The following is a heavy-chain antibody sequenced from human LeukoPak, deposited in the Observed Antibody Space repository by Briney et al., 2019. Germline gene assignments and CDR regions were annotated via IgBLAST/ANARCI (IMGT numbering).Heavy chain of an antibody. Sequence: ASVKVSCKASGYTFTGDYMHWVRQAPGQGLEWMGWINPNSGGTNYAQKLQGRVTMTTDTSTSTAYMELRSLRSDDTAVYYCARELGLYYYGSGDPFQDAFDIWGQGTMVTVSS. J-gene: IGHJ3*02. CDR2: INPNSGGT. CDR3: ARELGLYYYGSGDPFQDAFDI. CDR1: GYTFTGDY. D-gene: IGHD3-10*01. V-gene: IGHV1-2*02.